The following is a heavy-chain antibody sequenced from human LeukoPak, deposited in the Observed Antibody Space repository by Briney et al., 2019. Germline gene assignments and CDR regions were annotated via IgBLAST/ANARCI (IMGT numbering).Heavy chain of an antibody. CDR3: SSESGAFCPFGY. CDR1: GGFLRSSNW. CDR2: ISLSGQT. J-gene: IGHJ4*02. D-gene: IGHD1-26*01. Sequence: TSETLSLTCGPSGGFLRSSNWWSWVRQPPGQGLEWIGEISLSGQTNFNPSLNGRVAMSLDESRNQLSLKLASVTAADTAIYYCSSESGAFCPFGYWGQGTLVIVPP. V-gene: IGHV4/OR15-8*02.